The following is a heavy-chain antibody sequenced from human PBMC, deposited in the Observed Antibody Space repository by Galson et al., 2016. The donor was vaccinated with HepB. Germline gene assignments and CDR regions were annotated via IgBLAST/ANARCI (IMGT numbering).Heavy chain of an antibody. CDR3: ASGARDHDYVWDPDY. V-gene: IGHV1-18*01. CDR1: GYDFTNYG. Sequence: SVKVSCKASGYDFTNYGITWVRQAPGQGPEWMGWISGYPGYGKSARTLQGSATMTADTSTSTAYMELRSLRSDDTAIYYCASGARDHDYVWDPDYWGQGTLVTVSS. D-gene: IGHD3-16*01. J-gene: IGHJ4*02. CDR2: ISGYPGYG.